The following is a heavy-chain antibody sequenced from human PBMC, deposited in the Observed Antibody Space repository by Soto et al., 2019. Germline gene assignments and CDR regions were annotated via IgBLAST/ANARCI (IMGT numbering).Heavy chain of an antibody. CDR2: ISSDGSKR. D-gene: IGHD1-7*01. Sequence: QVQLVESGGGVVQPGRSLRLSCVASGVIFSNYGIHWVRQAPGKGLEWVAVISSDGSKRYYADSVKGRFTISRENAENTLYLQMNSLRGEDTAVYYCARDLLTGTTILGLFDYWGQGTQVTVSS. CDR3: ARDLLTGTTILGLFDY. CDR1: GVIFSNYG. V-gene: IGHV3-30*03. J-gene: IGHJ4*02.